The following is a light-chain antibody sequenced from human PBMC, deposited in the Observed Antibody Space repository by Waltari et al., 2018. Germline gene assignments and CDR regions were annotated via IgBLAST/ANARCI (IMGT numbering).Light chain of an antibody. CDR2: GAS. CDR1: QSVSSS. Sequence: EIVMTQSPATLSLSPGERATLSCRASQSVSSSLAWYQQKPGQAPRLLIYGASSRATGIPDRFSGSGSGTDFTLTISSLEPEYVGVYYCLQRSNWPYSFGQGTKVEIK. V-gene: IGKV3D-15*01. CDR3: LQRSNWPYS. J-gene: IGKJ2*03.